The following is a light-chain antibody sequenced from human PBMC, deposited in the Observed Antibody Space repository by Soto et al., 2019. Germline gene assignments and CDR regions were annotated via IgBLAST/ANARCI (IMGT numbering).Light chain of an antibody. J-gene: IGKJ1*01. V-gene: IGKV1-39*01. Sequence: MTQSPATLSVSPGERATLSCRASQSVSSNLAWYQQKPGKAPKLLIFAASSLQSGVPSRFSGSRSGPDFTLTISSLQPEDFVTYYGQQSYSSPPTFGQGTKVEIK. CDR2: AAS. CDR1: QSVSSN. CDR3: QQSYSSPPT.